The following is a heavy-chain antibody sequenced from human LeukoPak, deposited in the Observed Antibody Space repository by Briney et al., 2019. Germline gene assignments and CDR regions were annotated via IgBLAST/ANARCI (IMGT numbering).Heavy chain of an antibody. V-gene: IGHV3-49*04. Sequence: GGSLRLSCAASGFTFSSYWMSWVRQAPGKGLEWVGFIRSKAYGETADYAASVKGRFTTSRDDSKAIACLQMNSLKTEDTAVYHCTRDRGAYNLYDYWGQGTLVTVSS. CDR1: GFTFSSYW. D-gene: IGHD1-1*01. CDR2: IRSKAYGETA. CDR3: TRDRGAYNLYDY. J-gene: IGHJ4*02.